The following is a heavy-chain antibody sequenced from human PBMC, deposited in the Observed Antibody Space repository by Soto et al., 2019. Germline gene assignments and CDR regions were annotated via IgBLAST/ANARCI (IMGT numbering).Heavy chain of an antibody. CDR1: GYTFTNYG. CDR2: INTYNGNT. V-gene: IGHV1-18*01. J-gene: IGHJ5*02. CDR3: ARELATVVTGWFDP. Sequence: ASVKVSCKASGYTFTNYGISWVRQAPGQGLEWMGWINTYNGNTNHAQKLQGRVTMTTDTSTSTAYMELRSLRSEDTAVYYCARELATVVTGWFDPWGQGTLVTVSS. D-gene: IGHD4-17*01.